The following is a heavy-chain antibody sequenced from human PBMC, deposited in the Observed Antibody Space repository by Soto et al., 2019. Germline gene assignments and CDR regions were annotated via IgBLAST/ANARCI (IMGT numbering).Heavy chain of an antibody. CDR2: IIPIPGTA. J-gene: IGHJ6*02. V-gene: IGHV1-69*01. CDR1: GGNFGSYA. Sequence: QVQLVQSGAEVKKPGSSVKVSCKASGGNFGSYAISWVRQAPGQGLEWMGGIIPIPGTANYAQKFQGRVTIAADESTSTAYMELSSLRSEDTAVYYCARSQGSSTCLEIYYYYYYGMDVWGQGTTVTVSS. D-gene: IGHD2-2*01. CDR3: ARSQGSSTCLEIYYYYYYGMDV.